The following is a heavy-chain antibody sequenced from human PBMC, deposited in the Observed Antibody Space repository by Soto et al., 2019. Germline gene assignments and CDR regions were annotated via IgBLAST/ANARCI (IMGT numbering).Heavy chain of an antibody. CDR2: ISDDGSNK. D-gene: IGHD3-16*01. CDR3: GGGQYFFDY. CDR1: GFSFSSYG. V-gene: IGHV3-30*03. J-gene: IGHJ4*02. Sequence: LRLSCAASGFSFSSYGMQWARQAPGKGLEWVAVISDDGSNKYYADVVKGRFTVSRDNSKNTLYLQMNSLRVEDTAVYYCGGGQYFFDYWGQGTPVTVSS.